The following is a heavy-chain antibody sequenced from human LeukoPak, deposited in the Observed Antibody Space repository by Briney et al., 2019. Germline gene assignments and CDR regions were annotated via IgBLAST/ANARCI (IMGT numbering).Heavy chain of an antibody. V-gene: IGHV1-69*05. J-gene: IGHJ6*03. CDR2: INPIFGTA. CDR1: GCTFSSYA. CDR3: ARLPPVGYYYYYMDV. Sequence: SVKVSCKASGCTFSSYAISWVRQATGQGLEWMGGINPIFGTANYAQKFQGRVTITTDESTSTAYMELSSLRSEDTAVYYCARLPPVGYYYYYMDVWGKGTTVTVSS.